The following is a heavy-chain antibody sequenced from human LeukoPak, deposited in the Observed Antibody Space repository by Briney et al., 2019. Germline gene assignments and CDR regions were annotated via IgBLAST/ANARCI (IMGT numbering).Heavy chain of an antibody. Sequence: SETLSLTCTVSGGSISSYYWSWIRQPPGKGLEWIGYIYHSGSTYYNPSLKSRVTISVDRSKNQFSLKLSSVTAADTAVYYCARASNYYDSSGYSESNFDYWGQGTLVTVSS. CDR1: GGSISSYY. CDR2: IYHSGST. CDR3: ARASNYYDSSGYSESNFDY. V-gene: IGHV4-59*12. J-gene: IGHJ4*02. D-gene: IGHD3-22*01.